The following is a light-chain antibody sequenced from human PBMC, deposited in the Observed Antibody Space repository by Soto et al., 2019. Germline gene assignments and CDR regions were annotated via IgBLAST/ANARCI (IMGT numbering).Light chain of an antibody. CDR2: RDN. CDR3: AAWDDTVRSYV. Sequence: QSVLTQPPSVSGTPGQRVTISCSGGISNIATNYVHWFQQLPGTAPKVLSNRDNQRPSGVPDRFSGSKSGTSASLAISGLRSEDEADYHCAAWDDTVRSYVFGTGTKLTVL. V-gene: IGLV1-47*01. CDR1: ISNIATNY. J-gene: IGLJ1*01.